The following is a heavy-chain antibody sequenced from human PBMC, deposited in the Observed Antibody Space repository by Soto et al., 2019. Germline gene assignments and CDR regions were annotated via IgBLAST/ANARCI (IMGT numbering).Heavy chain of an antibody. CDR2: ISGSSGKA. J-gene: IGHJ4*02. V-gene: IGHV1-18*01. CDR3: AREMAGLGGEYDY. D-gene: IGHD3-16*01. CDR1: GYTFTQYG. Sequence: QVQLVQSGAEVKNPGASVKVSCKTSGYTFTQYGVGWVRQAPGQGLEWMGWISGSSGKANYAEKVQGRTTLTTDTSPSTAYIELRSLRSDDTAVYYCAREMAGLGGEYDYWGQGTLVTVSS.